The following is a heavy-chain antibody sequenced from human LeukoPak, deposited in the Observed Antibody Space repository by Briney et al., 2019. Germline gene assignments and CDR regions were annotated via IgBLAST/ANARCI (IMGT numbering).Heavy chain of an antibody. CDR3: AKLRYFDWLLRTIDY. D-gene: IGHD3-9*01. V-gene: IGHV3-7*03. Sequence: RAGGSLRLSCAASGFTFSRFWMTWVRQAPGKGLEWVANIKEDGSGKYYVDSVKGRFTISKDNAKNSVFLQMNSLRDEDTAVYYCAKLRYFDWLLRTIDYWGQGILVTVSS. CDR1: GFTFSRFW. J-gene: IGHJ4*02. CDR2: IKEDGSGK.